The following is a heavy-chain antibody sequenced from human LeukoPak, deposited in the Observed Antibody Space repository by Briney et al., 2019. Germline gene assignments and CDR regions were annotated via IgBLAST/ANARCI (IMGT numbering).Heavy chain of an antibody. J-gene: IGHJ6*02. CDR1: GYTFTGYY. Sequence: ASVKVSCKASGYTFTGYYMRWVRQAPGQGLEWMGRINPNSGGTNYAQKFQGRVTMTRDTSINTIYMELTRLRSDDTAVYYCARVGPPAASGMDVWGQGTTVTVSS. CDR2: INPNSGGT. D-gene: IGHD2-2*01. V-gene: IGHV1-2*06. CDR3: ARVGPPAASGMDV.